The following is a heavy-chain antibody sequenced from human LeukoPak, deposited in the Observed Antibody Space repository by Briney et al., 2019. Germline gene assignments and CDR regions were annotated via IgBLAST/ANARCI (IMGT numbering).Heavy chain of an antibody. J-gene: IGHJ4*02. V-gene: IGHV3-7*03. CDR3: AREVFFQFDN. CDR2: IAANGNDK. Sequence: GGSLRLSCAASGFTFRKYWMAWVRQAPGRGLEWVATIAANGNDKDYEDALQGRFTISRDNARNSLSLRIDSLRAEDTAQYYCAREVFFQFDNWGQGALVTVSS. CDR1: GFTFRKYW.